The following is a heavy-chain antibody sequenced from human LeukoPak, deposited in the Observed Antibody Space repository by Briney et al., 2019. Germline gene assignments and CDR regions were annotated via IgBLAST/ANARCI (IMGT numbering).Heavy chain of an antibody. J-gene: IGHJ3*02. V-gene: IGHV1-46*01. CDR3: ARAMADDAFDI. D-gene: IGHD5-24*01. CDR2: IKPSGGST. CDR1: GYTFTSYY. Sequence: ASVKVSCKASGYTFTSYYMNWVRQAPGEGLEWMGIIKPSGGSTRYAQKFQGRGSMTRDTSTSTVYMELSSLRSEDTAVYYCARAMADDAFDIWGQGTMVTVSS.